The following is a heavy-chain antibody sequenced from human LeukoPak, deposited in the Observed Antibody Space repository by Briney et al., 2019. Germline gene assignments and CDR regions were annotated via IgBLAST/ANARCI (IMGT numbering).Heavy chain of an antibody. CDR3: AKLPDIVVVPAAQMDY. CDR2: ISGSGGST. D-gene: IGHD2-2*01. Sequence: GSLRLSCAASGFTFSSYAMRWVRQAPGKGLEWVSAISGSGGSTYYADSVKGRFTISRDNSKNTLYLQMNSLRAEDTAVYYCAKLPDIVVVPAAQMDYWGQGTLVTVSS. J-gene: IGHJ4*02. V-gene: IGHV3-23*01. CDR1: GFTFSSYA.